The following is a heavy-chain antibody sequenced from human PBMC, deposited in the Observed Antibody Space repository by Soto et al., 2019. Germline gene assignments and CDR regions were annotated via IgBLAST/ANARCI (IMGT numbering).Heavy chain of an antibody. CDR2: IYYSGST. V-gene: IGHV4-59*01. CDR1: GGSISSYY. CDR3: ARGMYSSSWYPVGYWYFDL. Sequence: QVQLQESGPGLVKPSETLSLTCTVSGGSISSYYWSWIRQPPGKGLEWIGYIYYSGSTNYNPSLKSRVTISVDTSKNQFSLKLSSVTAADTAVYYCARGMYSSSWYPVGYWYFDLWGRGTLVTVSS. D-gene: IGHD6-13*01. J-gene: IGHJ2*01.